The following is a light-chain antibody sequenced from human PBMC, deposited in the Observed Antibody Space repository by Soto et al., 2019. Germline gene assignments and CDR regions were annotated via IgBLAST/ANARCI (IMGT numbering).Light chain of an antibody. CDR2: RNN. CDR3: ATWDDSLSNYV. Sequence: QSVLTQPPSASGTPGQRVTISCSGSSSNIGNNFVYWYQHLPGTAPKLLIYRNNQWPSGVPDRFSGSKSDTSASLAISGLRSDDEADYYCATWDDSLSNYVFGTGTKVTVL. V-gene: IGLV1-47*01. CDR1: SSNIGNNF. J-gene: IGLJ1*01.